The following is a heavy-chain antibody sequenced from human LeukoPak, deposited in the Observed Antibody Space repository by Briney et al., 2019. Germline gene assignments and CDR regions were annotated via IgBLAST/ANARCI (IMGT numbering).Heavy chain of an antibody. CDR3: AKDIIQEVRGKRGHYYYYYYMDV. V-gene: IGHV3-7*03. CDR1: GFTFSNYA. J-gene: IGHJ6*03. CDR2: IKQDGSEK. D-gene: IGHD3-10*01. Sequence: GGSLRLSCAASGFTFSNYAMSWVRQAPGKWLEWVANIKQDGSEKYYVDSVKGRFTISRDNSKNSLYLQMNSLRAEDTALYYCAKDIIQEVRGKRGHYYYYYYMDVWGKGTTVTVSS.